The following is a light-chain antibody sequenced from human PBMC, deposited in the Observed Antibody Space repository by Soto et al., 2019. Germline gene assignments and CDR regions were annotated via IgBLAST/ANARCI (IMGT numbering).Light chain of an antibody. V-gene: IGKV3D-20*02. J-gene: IGKJ5*01. CDR1: QSVSSSH. Sequence: EIVLTQSPGTLSLSPGERATLSCRASQSVSSSHLAWYQHKPGQAPRLLIYAASSRATGSPDRFSGGGSGTDFTLSISSLEPEDFAVYYCQQRLSWPITFGQGTRLEIK. CDR2: AAS. CDR3: QQRLSWPIT.